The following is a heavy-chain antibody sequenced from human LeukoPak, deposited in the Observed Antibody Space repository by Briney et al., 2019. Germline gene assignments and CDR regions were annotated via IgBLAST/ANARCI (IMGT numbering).Heavy chain of an antibody. Sequence: GGSLRLSCAASGFTFSDYYMSWIRQAPGKGLEWVSYISSSGSTIYYADSVKGRFTISRDNAKNSLYLQMNSLRAEDTAVYYCARDGYYDFWSGYRWGVDYWGQGTLVTVSS. CDR2: ISSSGSTI. CDR1: GFTFSDYY. J-gene: IGHJ4*02. V-gene: IGHV3-11*01. CDR3: ARDGYYDFWSGYRWGVDY. D-gene: IGHD3-3*01.